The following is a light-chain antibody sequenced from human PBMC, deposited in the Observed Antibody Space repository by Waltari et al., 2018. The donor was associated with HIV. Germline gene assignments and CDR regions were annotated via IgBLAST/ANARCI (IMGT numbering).Light chain of an antibody. V-gene: IGLV1-47*01. CDR2: TKN. CDR1: SSHIGSNY. CDR3: ATWDDSLSGYV. Sequence: QSVLTQPPSASGTPGQRVPISCSGSSSHIGSNYVYWYQQLPGAAPKLLIYTKNQRASGVPERFSGSKSGTSASLAITGLRCEDEADYYCATWDDSLSGYVVGTGTKVTVL. J-gene: IGLJ1*01.